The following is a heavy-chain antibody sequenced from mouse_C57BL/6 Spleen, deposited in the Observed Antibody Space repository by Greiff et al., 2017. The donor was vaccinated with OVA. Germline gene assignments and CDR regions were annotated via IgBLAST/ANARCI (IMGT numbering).Heavy chain of an antibody. Sequence: VKLQESGPELVKPGASVKISCKASGYAFSSSWMNWVKQRPGKGLEWIGRIYPGDGDTNYNGKFKGKATLTADKSSSTAYMQLSSLTSEDSAVYFCARSGVMRYYFDYWGQGTTLTVSS. D-gene: IGHD3-1*01. J-gene: IGHJ2*01. V-gene: IGHV1-82*01. CDR3: ARSGVMRYYFDY. CDR1: GYAFSSSW. CDR2: IYPGDGDT.